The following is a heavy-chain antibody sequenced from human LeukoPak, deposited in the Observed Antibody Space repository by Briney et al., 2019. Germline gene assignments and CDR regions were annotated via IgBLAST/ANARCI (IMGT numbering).Heavy chain of an antibody. V-gene: IGHV3-30*04. J-gene: IGHJ6*03. CDR1: GFTFSSYA. CDR2: ISYDGSNK. Sequence: GGSLRLSCAASGFTFSSYAMHWVRQAPGKGLEWVAVISYDGSNKYYADSVKGRFTISRDNSKNTLYLQMNSLRAEDTAVYYCANLYAANYYYYYMDVWGKGTTVTISS. CDR3: ANLYAANYYYYYMDV. D-gene: IGHD2-2*01.